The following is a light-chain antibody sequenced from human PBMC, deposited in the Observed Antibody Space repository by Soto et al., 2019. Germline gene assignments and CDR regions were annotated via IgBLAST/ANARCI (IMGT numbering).Light chain of an antibody. CDR1: QSVSSTY. Sequence: EIVLTQSPGTLSLSPGERATLSCRASQSVSSTYLAWYQQKPGQAPRLLIYGASNRPTGIPDRFSGGGSGTDFTRTISGLEPEDFAVYYCQQYGGSRWTFGQGTRVDI. V-gene: IGKV3-20*01. J-gene: IGKJ1*01. CDR3: QQYGGSRWT. CDR2: GAS.